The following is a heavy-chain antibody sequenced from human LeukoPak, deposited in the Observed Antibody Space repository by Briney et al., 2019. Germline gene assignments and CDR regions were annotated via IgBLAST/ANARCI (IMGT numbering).Heavy chain of an antibody. CDR2: IYTSGST. D-gene: IGHD6-19*01. CDR1: GGSISSYY. Sequence: SETLSLTCTVSGGSISSYYWMWMRQPAGKGLEWIGRIYTSGSTNYNPSRKSRVTMSVDTSKNQFSLKLSSVTAADTAVCYCASESGWYSLSVFDYWGQGTLVTVSS. CDR3: ASESGWYSLSVFDY. J-gene: IGHJ4*02. V-gene: IGHV4-4*07.